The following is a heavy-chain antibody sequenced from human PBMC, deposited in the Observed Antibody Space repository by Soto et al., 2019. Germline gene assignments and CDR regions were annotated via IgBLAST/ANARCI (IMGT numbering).Heavy chain of an antibody. CDR2: ISAHNGNT. CDR3: ARDQKVWATELNNWFDP. V-gene: IGHV1-18*01. CDR1: GYTFTNYA. Sequence: ASVKVSCKASGYTFTNYAMHWVRQAPGQRLEWMGWISAHNGNTNYAQKLQGRVTVTTDTSTSTAYMELRSLRSGDTAVYYCARDQKVWATELNNWFDPWGQGTLVTVLL. D-gene: IGHD5-12*01. J-gene: IGHJ5*02.